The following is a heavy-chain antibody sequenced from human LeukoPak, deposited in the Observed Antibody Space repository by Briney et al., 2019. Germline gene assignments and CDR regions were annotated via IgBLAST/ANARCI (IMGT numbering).Heavy chain of an antibody. CDR3: ARDGGITRTHGDRDAYYFDY. V-gene: IGHV3-33*01. D-gene: IGHD1-14*01. CDR2: IWYDGSNK. CDR1: GFTFSSYG. Sequence: PGRSLRLSSAASGFTFSSYGMHWVRQAPGKGLEWVAVIWYDGSNKYYADSVKGRFTISRDNSKNTLYLQMNSLRAEDTAVYYCARDGGITRTHGDRDAYYFDYWGQGTLVTVSS. J-gene: IGHJ4*02.